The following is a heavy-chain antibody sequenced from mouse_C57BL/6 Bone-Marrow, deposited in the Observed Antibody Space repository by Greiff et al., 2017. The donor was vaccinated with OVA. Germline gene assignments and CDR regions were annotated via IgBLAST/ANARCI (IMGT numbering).Heavy chain of an antibody. D-gene: IGHD2-2*01. CDR3: AGGYIWFAY. CDR2: IYPRDGST. CDR1: GYTFTDHT. V-gene: IGHV1-78*01. Sequence: QVQLTESDAELVKPGASVKISCTVSGYTFTDHTIHWMKQRPEQGLDWIGYIYPRDGSTKYTAKFKGKATLTADKSSSTAYLQLNSLTSEDAAVYFCAGGYIWFAYWGQGTLVTVSA. J-gene: IGHJ3*01.